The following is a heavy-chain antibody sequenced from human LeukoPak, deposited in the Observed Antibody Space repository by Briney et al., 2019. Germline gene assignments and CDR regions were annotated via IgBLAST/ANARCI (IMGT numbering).Heavy chain of an antibody. D-gene: IGHD3-22*01. CDR1: GFTFNKFG. V-gene: IGHV3-33*01. J-gene: IGHJ4*02. CDR2: IWYDGSYK. Sequence: GGSLRLSCAASGFTFNKFGMHWVRQAPGKGLEWVAVIWYDGSYKHYADSVKGRFTISRDNSKNTLYLQMNSLRAEDTAVYYCTRDPRTIVVASTGDYWGQGTLVTVSS. CDR3: TRDPRTIVVASTGDY.